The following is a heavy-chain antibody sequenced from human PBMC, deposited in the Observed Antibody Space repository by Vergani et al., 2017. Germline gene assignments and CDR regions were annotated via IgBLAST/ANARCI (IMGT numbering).Heavy chain of an antibody. V-gene: IGHV3-33*06. CDR2: IWYDGSNK. Sequence: QVQLVESGGGVVQPGRSLRLSCAASGFTFSSYGMHWVRQAPGKGLEWVAVIWYDGSNKYYADSVKGRFTISRDNSKNTLYLQMNSLRAEDTAVYYCAKGHFYYYDSSGFSDWGQGTLVTVSS. CDR3: AKGHFYYYDSSGFSD. CDR1: GFTFSSYG. J-gene: IGHJ4*02. D-gene: IGHD3-22*01.